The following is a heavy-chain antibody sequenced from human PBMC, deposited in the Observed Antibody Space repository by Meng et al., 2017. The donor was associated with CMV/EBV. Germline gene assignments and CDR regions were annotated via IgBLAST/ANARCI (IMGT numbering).Heavy chain of an antibody. CDR1: GGSISSYY. Sequence: SETLSLTCTVSGGSISSYYWSWIRQPPGKGLEWIGYIYYSGSTNYNPSLKSRVTISVDTSKNQFSLKLSSVTAADTAVYYCASGGWSGYVPPYYYYYGMDVWGQGTTVTVSS. V-gene: IGHV4-59*01. CDR3: ASGGWSGYVPPYYYYYGMDV. D-gene: IGHD3-3*01. CDR2: IYYSGST. J-gene: IGHJ6*02.